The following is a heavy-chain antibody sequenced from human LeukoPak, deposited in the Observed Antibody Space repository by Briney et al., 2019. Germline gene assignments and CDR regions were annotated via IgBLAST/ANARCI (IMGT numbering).Heavy chain of an antibody. V-gene: IGHV3-7*01. CDR3: AREGSSWYRREIDY. D-gene: IGHD6-13*01. J-gene: IGHJ4*02. CDR1: GFTFSSYW. CDR2: IKQDGSEK. Sequence: GGPLRLSCAASGFTFSSYWMSWVRQAPGKGLEWVANIKQDGSEKYYVDSVKGRFTISRDNAKNSLYLQMNSLRAEDTAVYYCAREGSSWYRREIDYWGQGTLVTVSS.